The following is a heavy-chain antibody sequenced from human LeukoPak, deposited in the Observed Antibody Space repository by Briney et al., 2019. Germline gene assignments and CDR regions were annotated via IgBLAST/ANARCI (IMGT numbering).Heavy chain of an antibody. Sequence: PGGSLRLSCAASGFTFSSYAMSWVRQAPGRGLEWVSAISGSGGSTYYADSVKGRFTISRDNSKNTLYLQMNSLRAEDTAVYYCAKGPRPIAVAGTREFGYWGQGTLVTVSS. CDR3: AKGPRPIAVAGTREFGY. J-gene: IGHJ4*02. V-gene: IGHV3-23*01. CDR1: GFTFSSYA. CDR2: ISGSGGST. D-gene: IGHD6-19*01.